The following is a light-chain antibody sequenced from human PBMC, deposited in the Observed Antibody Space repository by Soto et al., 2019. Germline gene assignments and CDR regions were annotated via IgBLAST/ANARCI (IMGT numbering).Light chain of an antibody. Sequence: DIQMTQSPSSLSASVGDRVTSTCRASQGISNYLAWFQQKPGKVPKLLIYAASILQSGVPSRFSGSGSVTDFTLTINSLQPEDVATYYCQKYNSAPLTFGGGTRWIS. CDR1: QGISNY. V-gene: IGKV1-27*01. J-gene: IGKJ4*01. CDR2: AAS. CDR3: QKYNSAPLT.